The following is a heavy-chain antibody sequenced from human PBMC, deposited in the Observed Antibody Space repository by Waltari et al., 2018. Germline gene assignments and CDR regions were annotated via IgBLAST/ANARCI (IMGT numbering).Heavy chain of an antibody. CDR3: ATSMAVAGKGRGWFDS. J-gene: IGHJ5*01. CDR2: IYTGGST. CDR1: GFTVRNY. D-gene: IGHD6-19*01. V-gene: IGHV3-53*01. Sequence: EVQLVESGGGLTQPGGSLRLSCAASGFTVRNYMSWVRQAPGKGLEWVSVIYTGGSTDYADSGKGRFTISRDNSKNTLYLQMNSLRAEDTAVYYCATSMAVAGKGRGWFDSWGQGTLVTVSS.